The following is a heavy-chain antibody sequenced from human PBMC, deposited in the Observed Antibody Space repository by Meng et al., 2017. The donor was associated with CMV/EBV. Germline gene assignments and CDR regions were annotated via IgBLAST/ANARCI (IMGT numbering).Heavy chain of an antibody. CDR2: IYYSGST. D-gene: IGHD3-16*01. J-gene: IGHJ1*01. CDR3: ARLGQYRYFQH. V-gene: IGHV4-39*01. CDR1: GGSISSSSYY. Sequence: GSLRLFCTVSGGSISSSSYYWGWIRQPPGKGLEWIGSIYYSGSTYYNPSLKSRVTISVDTSKNQFSLKLSSVTAADTAVYYCARLGQYRYFQHWGQGTLVTVSS.